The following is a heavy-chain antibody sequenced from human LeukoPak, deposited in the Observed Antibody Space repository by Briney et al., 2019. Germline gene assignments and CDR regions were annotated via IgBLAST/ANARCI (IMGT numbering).Heavy chain of an antibody. Sequence: PSETLSLTCAAYGGPFRGFFWSWIRQAPGKGLEWIGEISHSGSSNYNPSLKSRVTISVDTSKNQFSLKLSSVTAADTAVYYCARNAPSSSWYYFDYWGQGTLVTVSS. CDR1: GGPFRGFF. CDR2: ISHSGSS. CDR3: ARNAPSSSWYYFDY. V-gene: IGHV4-34*01. J-gene: IGHJ4*02. D-gene: IGHD6-13*01.